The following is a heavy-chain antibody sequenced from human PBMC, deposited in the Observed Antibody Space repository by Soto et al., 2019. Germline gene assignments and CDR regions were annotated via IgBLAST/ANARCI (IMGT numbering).Heavy chain of an antibody. J-gene: IGHJ5*02. CDR3: AKDSGYNYGYFRWFDP. D-gene: IGHD5-18*01. CDR2: VSYSGST. CDR1: GGSMNNFY. Sequence: SETLSLTCTVSGGSMNNFYWSWIRQPPGKGLEWIGYVSYSGSTNYNPALKSRVTISVDTSKSQFSLKLSSVTAADTAVYYCAKDSGYNYGYFRWFDPWGQGTLVTVSS. V-gene: IGHV4-59*01.